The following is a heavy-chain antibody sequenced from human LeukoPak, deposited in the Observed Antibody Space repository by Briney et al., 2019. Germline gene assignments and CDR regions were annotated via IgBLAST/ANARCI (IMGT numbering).Heavy chain of an antibody. Sequence: GGSLRLSCAASGFTFSNYDMNWVRQAPGKGLEWVSHISNSGSIVYYADSVKGRFTISRDNAKKTLFLQLNSLRAEDTAVYFCAREGVNTSGLDYWGQGTLVTVSS. D-gene: IGHD3-16*01. J-gene: IGHJ4*02. V-gene: IGHV3-48*03. CDR3: AREGVNTSGLDY. CDR2: ISNSGSIV. CDR1: GFTFSNYD.